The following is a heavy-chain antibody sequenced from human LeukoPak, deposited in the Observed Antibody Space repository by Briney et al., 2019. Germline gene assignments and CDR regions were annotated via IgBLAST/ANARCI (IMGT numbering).Heavy chain of an antibody. CDR3: ARRLYGGNFDN. J-gene: IGHJ4*02. D-gene: IGHD4-23*01. CDR2: IYTSGST. CDR1: GGSISTYY. Sequence: SETLSLTCTVSGGSISTYYWSWIRQPAGKGLEWIGRIYTSGSTNYNPSLKTRVTMSVDTSKNQFSLNLSSVTAADTAVYYCARRLYGGNFDNWGQGTLVTVSS. V-gene: IGHV4-4*07.